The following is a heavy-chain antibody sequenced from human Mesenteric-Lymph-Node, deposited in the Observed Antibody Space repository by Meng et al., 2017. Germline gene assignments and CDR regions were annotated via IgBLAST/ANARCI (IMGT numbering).Heavy chain of an antibody. CDR1: GYTFTSYD. V-gene: IGHV1-8*03. CDR2: KSPSSGNT. Sequence: ASVKVSCKASGYTFTSYDINWVRQATGQGLEWMGWKSPSSGNTGYAQKFQGRITITRSTSITTAYMELSSLRSEDTAVYYCASDVGVLQQLDFDDWGQGTLVTVSS. CDR3: ASDVGVLQQLDFDD. J-gene: IGHJ4*02. D-gene: IGHD6-13*01.